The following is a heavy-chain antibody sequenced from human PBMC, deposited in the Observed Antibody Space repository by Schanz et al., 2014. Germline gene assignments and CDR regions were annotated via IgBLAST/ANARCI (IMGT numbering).Heavy chain of an antibody. CDR1: GYTFTSYD. D-gene: IGHD3-10*02. J-gene: IGHJ3*01. V-gene: IGHV1-8*01. CDR3: ARGLHYDVETSIRSYDAFDF. CDR2: MNSKTGNT. Sequence: QVQLVQSGAEVKKPGSSVKVSCKASGYTFTSYDINWVRQATGQGLEWMGWMNSKTGNTGYAQRFQGRVTMTTDTTTTTAYLELRSLTSDDTAVFYCARGLHYDVETSIRSYDAFDFWGQGTKVNDSP.